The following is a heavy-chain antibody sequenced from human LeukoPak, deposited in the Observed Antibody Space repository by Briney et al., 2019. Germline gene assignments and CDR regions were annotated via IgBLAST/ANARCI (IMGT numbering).Heavy chain of an antibody. CDR3: ARRRGDQEFYYFDN. CDR2: ITSNGNSA. Sequence: GGSLRLSCAASGFTFSTYPMHWVRQVPGKGLEYVAAITSNGNSAYYANSVKGRFTISRDNSKNTLYLQMGSLRAEDMAVYYCARRRGDQEFYYFDNWGQGTLVTVSS. J-gene: IGHJ4*02. D-gene: IGHD4-17*01. V-gene: IGHV3-64*01. CDR1: GFTFSTYP.